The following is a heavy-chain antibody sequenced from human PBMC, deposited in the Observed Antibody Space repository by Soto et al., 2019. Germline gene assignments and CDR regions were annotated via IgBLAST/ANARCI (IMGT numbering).Heavy chain of an antibody. D-gene: IGHD6-19*01. CDR3: AKAGSGWSPRDAFDI. J-gene: IGHJ3*02. V-gene: IGHV3-9*01. CDR2: ISWNSGSI. Sequence: EVQLLESGGGLVQPGGSLRLSCAASGFTFDDYAMHWVRQAPGKGLEWVSGISWNSGSIGYADSEKGRFTISRDNAKNSLYLQMNSLRAEDTALYYCAKAGSGWSPRDAFDIWGQGTMVTVSS. CDR1: GFTFDDYA.